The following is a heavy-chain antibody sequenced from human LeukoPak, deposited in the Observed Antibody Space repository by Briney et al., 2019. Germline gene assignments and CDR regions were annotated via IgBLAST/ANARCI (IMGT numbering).Heavy chain of an antibody. V-gene: IGHV1-69*05. Sequence: ASVKVSCKASGGTFSSYAISWVRQAPGQGLEWMGGIIPIFGTANYAQKFQGRVTITTDESTSTAYMELSSLRSEDTAVYYCASERPYNKDYGDYMWDYWGQGTLVTVSS. CDR3: ASERPYNKDYGDYMWDY. J-gene: IGHJ4*02. D-gene: IGHD4-17*01. CDR1: GGTFSSYA. CDR2: IIPIFGTA.